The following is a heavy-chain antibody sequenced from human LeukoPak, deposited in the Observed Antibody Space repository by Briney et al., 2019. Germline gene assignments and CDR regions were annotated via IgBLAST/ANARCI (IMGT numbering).Heavy chain of an antibody. V-gene: IGHV3-11*06. CDR2: ISGSGSDI. Sequence: PGGSLRLSCATSGFTFSDYYMSWIRQAPGKGLEWLSYISGSGSDINYADSVKGRFTISRDNSKNTLYLQMNSLRAEDTAVYYCAKDQLLWLLWHWGQGTLVTVSS. J-gene: IGHJ4*02. CDR1: GFTFSDYY. CDR3: AKDQLLWLLWH. D-gene: IGHD3-10*01.